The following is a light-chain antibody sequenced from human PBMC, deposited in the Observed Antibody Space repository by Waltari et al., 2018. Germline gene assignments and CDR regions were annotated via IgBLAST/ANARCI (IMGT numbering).Light chain of an antibody. CDR1: TSNIGNNP. CDR2: NDD. J-gene: IGLJ3*02. Sequence: QSVLTQPPPASGTPGQRVTISCSGSTSNIGNNPVNWYQQVPGTAPNVLIYNDDQRPWGVPDRFSVSKSGPSASLAISGLQSDDEGDYYCAARDDSLNVWVFGGGTRVTVL. CDR3: AARDDSLNVWV. V-gene: IGLV1-44*01.